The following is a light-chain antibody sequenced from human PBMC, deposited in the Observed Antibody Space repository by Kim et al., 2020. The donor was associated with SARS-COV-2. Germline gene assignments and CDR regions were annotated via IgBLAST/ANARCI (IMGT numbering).Light chain of an antibody. CDR3: QQSYGSPI. CDR1: QALSMSNY. CDR2: AAS. V-gene: IGKV1-39*01. Sequence: DSQLTQSPSSLSASVGDRITITCRTSQALSMSNYLNWYQQRPGQAPKLLIYAASTLQDEVPSRFSGSGSGTDFTLTISSLQPEDFATYYCQQSYGSPIFAQGTRLEIK. J-gene: IGKJ5*01.